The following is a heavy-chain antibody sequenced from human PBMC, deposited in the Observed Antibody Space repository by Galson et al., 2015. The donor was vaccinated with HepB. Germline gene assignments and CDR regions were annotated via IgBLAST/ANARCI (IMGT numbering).Heavy chain of an antibody. CDR2: INPSGGST. V-gene: IGHV1-46*01. CDR3: ASFQRGYSGYDSPVG. Sequence: SVKVSCKASGYTFTSYYMHWVRQAPGQGLEWMGIINPSGGSTSYAQKFQGRVTMTRDTSTSTVYMELSSLRSEDTAVYYCASFQRGYSGYDSPVGWGQGTMVTVSS. CDR1: GYTFTSYY. J-gene: IGHJ3*01. D-gene: IGHD5-12*01.